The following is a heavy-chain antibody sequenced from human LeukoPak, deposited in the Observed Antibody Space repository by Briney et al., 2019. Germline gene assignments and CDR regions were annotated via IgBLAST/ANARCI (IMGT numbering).Heavy chain of an antibody. D-gene: IGHD6-13*01. Sequence: ASVKVSCKASGYTFTSYGISWVRQAPGQGLEWMGWISTYTGNPNYAQKLQGRVTMTTDTSTSTAYMELRSLRSDDTAVYYCARGGSSSWNHYFYYYMDVWGKGTTVTVSS. CDR2: ISTYTGNP. CDR1: GYTFTSYG. V-gene: IGHV1-18*01. CDR3: ARGGSSSWNHYFYYYMDV. J-gene: IGHJ6*03.